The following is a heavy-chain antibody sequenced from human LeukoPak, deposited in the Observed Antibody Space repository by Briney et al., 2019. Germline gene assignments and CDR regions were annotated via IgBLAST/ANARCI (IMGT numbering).Heavy chain of an antibody. V-gene: IGHV4-38-2*02. CDR1: GYSISSGYY. D-gene: IGHD3-16*01. CDR3: TRDELGGDY. Sequence: PSATLSLTCTVSGYSISSGYYWGWIRQPPGKRLEWVGSIHSSGNTYYNPTLKSRVTISVDTSKNQFSLNLTSVTAADAAVYYCTRDELGGDYWGQGTLVTVSS. J-gene: IGHJ4*02. CDR2: IHSSGNT.